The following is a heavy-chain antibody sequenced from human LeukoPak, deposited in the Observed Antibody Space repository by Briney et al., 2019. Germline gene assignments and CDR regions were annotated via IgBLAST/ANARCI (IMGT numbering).Heavy chain of an antibody. CDR1: GGSFSGYY. J-gene: IGHJ4*02. CDR2: INHSGST. V-gene: IGHV4-34*01. CDR3: ARVPMTYYFDY. Sequence: SETLSLTCAVYGGSFSGYYWSWIRQPPGKGLEWIGEINHSGSTNYNPSLKSRVTISVDTSKNQLSLKLSSVAAADTAVYYCARVPMTYYFDYWGQGTLVTVSS.